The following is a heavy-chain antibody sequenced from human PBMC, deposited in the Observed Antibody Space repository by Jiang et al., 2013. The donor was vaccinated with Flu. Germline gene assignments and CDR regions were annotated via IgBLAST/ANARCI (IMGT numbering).Heavy chain of an antibody. J-gene: IGHJ6*02. CDR3: ARRGEIAVAGTWAWYYYGMDV. CDR1: GGSISSSSYY. V-gene: IGHV4-39*01. Sequence: PGLVKPSETLSLTCTVSGGSISSSSYYWGWIRQPPGKGLEWIGSIYYSGSTYYNPSLKSRVTISVDTSKNQFSLKLSSVTAADTAVYYCARRGEIAVAGTWAWYYYGMDVWGQGTTVTVSS. D-gene: IGHD6-19*01. CDR2: IYYSGST.